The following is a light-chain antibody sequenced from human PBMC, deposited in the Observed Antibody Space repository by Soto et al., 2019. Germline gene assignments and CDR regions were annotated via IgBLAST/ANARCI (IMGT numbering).Light chain of an antibody. CDR3: QQTSNWPPEIT. CDR2: DSS. Sequence: EIVLTESRASLSLSRWETATVSCMASQSVPRHLAWYQQRPGLAPRLLIYDSSSRATGIPDRFSGSGSGKDFTLNISSLEPEDFAVYYCQQTSNWPPEITFGQGTRLEIK. CDR1: QSVPRH. J-gene: IGKJ5*01. V-gene: IGKV3-11*01.